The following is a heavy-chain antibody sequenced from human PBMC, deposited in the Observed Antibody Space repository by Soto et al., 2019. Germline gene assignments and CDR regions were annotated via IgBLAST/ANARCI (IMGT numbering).Heavy chain of an antibody. V-gene: IGHV3-23*01. CDR2: LSGSGTST. Sequence: TGGSLRLSCAASGFSFVNYAMNWVRQAPGKGLEWVSGLSGSGTSTYYADSVKGRFTISRDNSRDTLFLQMNSLTADDTAVYYCAKENTNGGWFKPFDSWGQGALVTVSS. CDR3: AKENTNGGWFKPFDS. CDR1: GFSFVNYA. J-gene: IGHJ4*02. D-gene: IGHD6-19*01.